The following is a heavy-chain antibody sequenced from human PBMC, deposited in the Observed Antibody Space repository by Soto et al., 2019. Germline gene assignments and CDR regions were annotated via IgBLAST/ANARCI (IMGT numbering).Heavy chain of an antibody. CDR2: MNPNSGNT. V-gene: IGHV1-8*01. Sequence: QVQLVQSGAEVKKPGASVKVSCKASGYTFTSYDINWVRQATGQGLEWMGWMNPNSGNTGYAQKFQGRVTMTRNTSISTDYMELSSLRSEDTAVYYCSRGQISYYESSGYRYWGQGTLVTVSS. CDR3: SRGQISYYESSGYRY. CDR1: GYTFTSYD. J-gene: IGHJ4*02. D-gene: IGHD3-22*01.